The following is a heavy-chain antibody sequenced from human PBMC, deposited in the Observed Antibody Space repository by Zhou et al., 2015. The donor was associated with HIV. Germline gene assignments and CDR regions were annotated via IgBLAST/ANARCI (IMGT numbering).Heavy chain of an antibody. CDR1: GYTFTNFG. Sequence: QVQLVQSGAEVKKPGASVRVSCKAYGYTFTNFGFTWVRQAPGQGLEWLGWISAHNGNTNYAQKLQGRVTMTTDTSTSTAYMELRSLRSDDTAVYYCARVVVGCGGDCYSDAFDIWGQGTMVTVSS. J-gene: IGHJ3*02. D-gene: IGHD2-21*02. CDR3: ARVVVGCGGDCYSDAFDI. CDR2: ISAHNGNT. V-gene: IGHV1-18*01.